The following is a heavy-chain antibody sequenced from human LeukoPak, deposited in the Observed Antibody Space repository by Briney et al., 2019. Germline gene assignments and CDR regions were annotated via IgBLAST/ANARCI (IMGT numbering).Heavy chain of an antibody. V-gene: IGHV3-53*01. CDR2: IYSRGST. D-gene: IGHD7-27*01. CDR1: GFTVSSNY. CDR3: AKDSANWGRHYDY. Sequence: GGSLRLSCAASGFTVSSNYMSWVRQAPGKGLEWVSVIYSRGSTYYADSVKGRFTISRDNSRNTLYLQMNTLRAEDTAVYYCAKDSANWGRHYDYWGQGTLVTVSS. J-gene: IGHJ4*02.